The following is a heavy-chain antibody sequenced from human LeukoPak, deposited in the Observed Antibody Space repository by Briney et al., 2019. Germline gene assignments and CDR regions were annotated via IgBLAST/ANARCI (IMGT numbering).Heavy chain of an antibody. CDR2: INHSGST. D-gene: IGHD3-10*01. CDR1: GGSFSGYY. V-gene: IGHV4-34*01. CDR3: ARHGKRGITMVRGVYRPGYFDY. J-gene: IGHJ4*02. Sequence: PSETLSLTCAVYGGSFSGYYWSWIRQPPGKGLEWIGEINHSGSTNYNPSLKSRVTISVDTSKNQFSLKLSSVTAADTAVYYCARHGKRGITMVRGVYRPGYFDYWGQGTLVTVSS.